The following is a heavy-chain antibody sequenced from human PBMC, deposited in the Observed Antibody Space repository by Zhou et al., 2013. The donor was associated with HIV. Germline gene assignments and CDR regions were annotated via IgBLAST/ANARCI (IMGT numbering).Heavy chain of an antibody. Sequence: QVQLVQSGAEVKKPGSSVKVSCKASGGTFSSYAISWVRQAPGQGLEWMGGIIPIFGTANYAQKFQGRVTITTDESTSTAYMELSSLRSEDTAVYYCARGGAMATIREDAFDIWGQGTMVTVSS. J-gene: IGHJ3*02. D-gene: IGHD5-12*01. CDR3: ARGGAMATIREDAFDI. CDR2: IIPIFGTA. CDR1: GGTFSSYA. V-gene: IGHV1-69*05.